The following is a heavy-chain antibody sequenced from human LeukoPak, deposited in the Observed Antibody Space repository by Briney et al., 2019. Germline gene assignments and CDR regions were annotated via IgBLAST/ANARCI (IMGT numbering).Heavy chain of an antibody. CDR3: AKVMPPGRIRFYSYYMDV. CDR1: GFTFSSYW. V-gene: IGHV3-7*01. D-gene: IGHD2-15*01. J-gene: IGHJ6*03. CDR2: IKQDGSEK. Sequence: GGSLRLSCAASGFTFSSYWMNWVRQAPGKGLEWVANIKQDGSEKYYVDSVKGRFTISSDNAKKSLYLQMNSLRVEDTAVYYCAKVMPPGRIRFYSYYMDVWGKGTTVSVS.